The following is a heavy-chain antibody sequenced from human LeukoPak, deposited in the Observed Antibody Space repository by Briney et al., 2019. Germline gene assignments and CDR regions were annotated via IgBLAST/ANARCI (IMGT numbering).Heavy chain of an antibody. CDR3: ARGRVGIGTRSRDYYYGMDV. Sequence: GSLRLSCAASGFTVSSNYMSWVRQAPGKGLEWIGEINHSGSTNYNPSLKSRVSISVDTSMNQFSLHLNSVTDADTAVYYCARGRVGIGTRSRDYYYGMDVWGQGTTVTVSS. V-gene: IGHV4-34*01. J-gene: IGHJ6*02. CDR1: GFTVSSNY. CDR2: INHSGST. D-gene: IGHD1-14*01.